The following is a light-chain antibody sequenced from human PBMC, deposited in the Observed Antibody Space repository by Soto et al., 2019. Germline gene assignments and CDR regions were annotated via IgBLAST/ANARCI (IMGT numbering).Light chain of an antibody. J-gene: IGLJ3*02. CDR1: RSNIGGNY. CDR3: AAWDDSLSGPV. CDR2: RND. Sequence: QSVLTQPPSASGTPGQRVTISCSGSRSNIGGNYVYWYQQLPGTAPKLLMYRNDQRPSGVPDRFSGSKSGTSASLAISGLRSADEADYYCAAWDDSLSGPVFGGGTKLTVL. V-gene: IGLV1-47*01.